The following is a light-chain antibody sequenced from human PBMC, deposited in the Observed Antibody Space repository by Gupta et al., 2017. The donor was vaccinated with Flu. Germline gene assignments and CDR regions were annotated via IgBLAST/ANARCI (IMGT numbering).Light chain of an antibody. CDR2: KAS. CDR1: QSISTG. CDR3: HQYNSYPWT. J-gene: IGKJ1*01. Sequence: SVGDRVTITCRASQSISTGLAWYQQKPGKAPKLLIYKASSLESGVPSRFSGSGSGTEFSLSISSLQPQDSATYYCHQYNSYPWTFGQGTKVEIK. V-gene: IGKV1-5*03.